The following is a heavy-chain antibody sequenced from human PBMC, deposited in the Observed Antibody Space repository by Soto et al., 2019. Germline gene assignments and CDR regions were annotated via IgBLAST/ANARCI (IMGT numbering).Heavy chain of an antibody. CDR1: GFTFSSYS. J-gene: IGHJ6*02. Sequence: GGSLRLSCAASGFTFSSYSMNWVRQAPGKGLEWVSYISSSSSTIYYADSVKGRFTISRDNAKNSLYLQMNSLRDEDTAVYYCARDHNWNYGYYGMDVWGQGTTVTVSS. D-gene: IGHD1-7*01. CDR3: ARDHNWNYGYYGMDV. V-gene: IGHV3-48*02. CDR2: ISSSSSTI.